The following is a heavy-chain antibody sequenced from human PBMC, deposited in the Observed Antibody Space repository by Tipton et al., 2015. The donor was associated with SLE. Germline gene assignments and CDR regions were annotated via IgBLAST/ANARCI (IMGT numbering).Heavy chain of an antibody. CDR1: GDSISSHY. Sequence: TLSLTCTVSGDSISSHYWSWMRQPPGEGLEWIGEIYFSGSTNYNPSLESRVTMSLDTSTNQVYLTLTSVSSADTAVYFCARDLYCSGGSCCSYYGMVVWRQGTTVTVS. V-gene: IGHV4-59*11. CDR3: ARDLYCSGGSCCSYYGMVV. J-gene: IGHJ6*02. D-gene: IGHD2-15*01. CDR2: IYFSGST.